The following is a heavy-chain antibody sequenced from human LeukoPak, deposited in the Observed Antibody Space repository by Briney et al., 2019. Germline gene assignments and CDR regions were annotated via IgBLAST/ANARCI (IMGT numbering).Heavy chain of an antibody. Sequence: GGSLRLSYAASGFTFSDYYMSWIRQAPGKGLEWVSYISSSGSTIYYADSVKGRFTISRDNARNSLYLQMNSLRAEDTAVYYCARDSMDLGNSDAFDIWGQGTMVTVSS. D-gene: IGHD3-10*01. J-gene: IGHJ3*02. CDR3: ARDSMDLGNSDAFDI. V-gene: IGHV3-11*04. CDR2: ISSSGSTI. CDR1: GFTFSDYY.